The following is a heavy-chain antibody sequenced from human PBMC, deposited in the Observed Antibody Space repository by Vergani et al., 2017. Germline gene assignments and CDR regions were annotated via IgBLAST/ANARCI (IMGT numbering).Heavy chain of an antibody. V-gene: IGHV3-33*08. CDR2: IWYDGSKE. Sequence: VQLVESGGGLVKPGGSLRLSCAASGFTFSSSSMNWVRQAPGKGLEWVAFIWYDGSKEYYADSVKGRFTISRDNSKNTLYLQMNNLRAADTAVYYCARSGYCAHGVCYMTYYYYMDVWGKGTAVTVSS. CDR1: GFTFSSSS. CDR3: ARSGYCAHGVCYMTYYYYMDV. J-gene: IGHJ6*03. D-gene: IGHD2-8*01.